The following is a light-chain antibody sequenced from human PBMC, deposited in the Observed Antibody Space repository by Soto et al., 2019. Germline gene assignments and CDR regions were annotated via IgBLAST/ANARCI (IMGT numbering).Light chain of an antibody. J-gene: IGLJ1*01. Sequence: QPALTQPRSVSGSPGQSVAISCTGTSSDVGGYNYVSWYQQHPGKAPKLMIYEVNKRPSGVPDRFSGSKSGNTASLTVSGLQAEDEADYYCSSYAGSSNVFGTGTKVTVL. CDR2: EVN. CDR3: SSYAGSSNV. V-gene: IGLV2-8*01. CDR1: SSDVGGYNY.